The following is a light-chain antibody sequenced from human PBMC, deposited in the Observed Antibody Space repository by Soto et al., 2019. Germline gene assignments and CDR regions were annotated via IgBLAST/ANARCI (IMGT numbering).Light chain of an antibody. V-gene: IGLV1-40*01. Sequence: QAAVTQPPSVSGAPGQTVTISCTGSSSNFGANFDVPWYQQFPGTAPKLLIYGDTIRPSGVPDRFSGSKSGTSASLAITGLQAEDEADYYCQSYDTRLRWVFGGGTKVTVL. CDR1: SSNFGANFD. CDR2: GDT. J-gene: IGLJ2*01. CDR3: QSYDTRLRWV.